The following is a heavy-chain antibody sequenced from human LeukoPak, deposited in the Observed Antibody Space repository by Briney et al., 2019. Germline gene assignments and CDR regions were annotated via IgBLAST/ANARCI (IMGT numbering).Heavy chain of an antibody. J-gene: IGHJ4*02. CDR1: GFTFSTYG. CDR2: IRYDGSDK. CDR3: VKGGHFDY. Sequence: GGSLRLSCSASGFTFSTYGMHWVRQAPGKGLEWVAFIRYDGSDKYYADSVKGRFTISRDNAKNSLYLQMNSLRAEDTAVYYCVKGGHFDYWGQGTLVTVSS. D-gene: IGHD3-16*01. V-gene: IGHV3-30*02.